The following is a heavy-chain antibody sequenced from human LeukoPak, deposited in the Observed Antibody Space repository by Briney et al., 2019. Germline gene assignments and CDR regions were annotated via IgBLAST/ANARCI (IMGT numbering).Heavy chain of an antibody. D-gene: IGHD2/OR15-2a*01. CDR2: IYHSGGT. CDR3: VGNGYYALDY. V-gene: IGHV4-4*02. J-gene: IGHJ4*02. CDR1: GDPINSIDW. Sequence: SETLSLTCAVSGDPINSIDWWTWVRQSPARGLEWIGEIYHSGGTNYNPSLKSRVTISVDKSKNHLSLKLTSVTAADTAVYFCVGNGYYALDYWGQGALVTVAS.